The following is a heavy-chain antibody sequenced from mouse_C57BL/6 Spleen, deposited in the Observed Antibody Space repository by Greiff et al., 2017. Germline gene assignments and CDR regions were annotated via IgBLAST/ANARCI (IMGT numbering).Heavy chain of an antibody. CDR1: GFTFSSYG. J-gene: IGHJ2*01. Sequence: EVKLVESGGDLVKPGGSLKLSCAASGFTFSSYGMSWVRQTPDKRLEWVATISSGGSYTYYPDSVKGRFTISRDNAKNTLYLQMSSLKSEDTAMYYCARRGPYLDYWGQGTTLTVSS. V-gene: IGHV5-6*02. CDR3: ARRGPYLDY. CDR2: ISSGGSYT.